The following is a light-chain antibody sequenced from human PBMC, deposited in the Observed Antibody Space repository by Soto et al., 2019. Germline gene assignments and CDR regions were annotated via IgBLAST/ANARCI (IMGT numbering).Light chain of an antibody. V-gene: IGKV3D-20*02. CDR2: GAS. Sequence: EIVLTESPGTLSLSPGDRARLSCSASHTVSSNFLAWYQQRPAQAPRLLIHGASTRATGITDRFSGSVSGTDFTLTISSLEPEDFAVYYCQQRSNWPGVTFGPGTKVDIK. CDR1: HTVSSNF. CDR3: QQRSNWPGVT. J-gene: IGKJ3*01.